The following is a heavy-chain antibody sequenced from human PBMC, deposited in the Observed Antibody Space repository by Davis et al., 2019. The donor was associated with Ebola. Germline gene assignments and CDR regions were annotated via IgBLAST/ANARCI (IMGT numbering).Heavy chain of an antibody. J-gene: IGHJ5*02. CDR1: GGSISSYY. Sequence: PSETLSLTCTVSGGSISSYYWSWIRQPPGKGLEWIGYIYYSGSTNYNPSLKSRVTISVDTSKNQFSLKLSSVTAADTAVYYCAREETVVVAATRAGSVWFDPWGQGTLVTVSS. D-gene: IGHD2-15*01. V-gene: IGHV4-59*01. CDR2: IYYSGST. CDR3: AREETVVVAATRAGSVWFDP.